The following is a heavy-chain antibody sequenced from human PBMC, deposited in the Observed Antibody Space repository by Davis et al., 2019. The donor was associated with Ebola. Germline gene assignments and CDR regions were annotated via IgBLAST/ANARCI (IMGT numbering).Heavy chain of an antibody. V-gene: IGHV1-69*06. CDR2: IIPIFGTA. CDR3: ARDLGYGIVGATAGY. CDR1: GGTFSSYA. D-gene: IGHD1-26*01. Sequence: SVKVSCKASGGTFSSYAISWVRQAPGQGLEWMGGIIPIFGTANYAQNFQGRVTITADKSTSTAYMELSSLRSEDTAVYYCARDLGYGIVGATAGYWGQGTLVTVSS. J-gene: IGHJ4*02.